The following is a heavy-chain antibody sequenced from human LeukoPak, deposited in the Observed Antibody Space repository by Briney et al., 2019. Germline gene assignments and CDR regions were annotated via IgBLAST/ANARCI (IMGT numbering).Heavy chain of an antibody. V-gene: IGHV1-69*13. CDR3: ARDLTTITTFRHYFDY. D-gene: IGHD4-11*01. Sequence: ASVKVSCKGTGGTFSSYAISWVRQGPGPGLEWKGTLIPIFGTANYAQKFQGRVTITADESTSTAYMELSSLRSEDTAVYYCARDLTTITTFRHYFDYWGQGTLVTVSS. J-gene: IGHJ4*02. CDR1: GGTFSSYA. CDR2: LIPIFGTA.